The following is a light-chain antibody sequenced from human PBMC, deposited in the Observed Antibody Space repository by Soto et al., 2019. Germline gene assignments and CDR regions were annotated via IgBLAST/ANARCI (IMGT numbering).Light chain of an antibody. CDR3: QQYNYWHPLT. Sequence: EIVMTQSPATLSVSPGERATLSSRASQSVSNSLAWYQQKPGQAPRLLIYGASTRATGIPARFSGSGSGTEFTLTISSLQSEDFAVYYCQQYNYWHPLTFGGGTKVEIK. V-gene: IGKV3-15*01. CDR2: GAS. CDR1: QSVSNS. J-gene: IGKJ4*01.